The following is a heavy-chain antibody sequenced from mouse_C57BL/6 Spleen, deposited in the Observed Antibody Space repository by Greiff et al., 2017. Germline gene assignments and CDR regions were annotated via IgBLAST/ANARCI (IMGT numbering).Heavy chain of an antibody. V-gene: IGHV1-80*01. J-gene: IGHJ1*03. D-gene: IGHD5-2*01. CDR2: IYPGDGDT. Sequence: VQLQQSGPELVKPGASVKISCKASGYAFSSYWLNWVKQRPGKGLVWIGQIYPGDGDTNYNGTFKGNATLTADKSSSTAYMQLSSLTSEDSAVYFGASEWNGIEGCFADGGTGTMVTVSA. CDR1: GYAFSSYW. CDR3: ASEWNGIEGCFAD.